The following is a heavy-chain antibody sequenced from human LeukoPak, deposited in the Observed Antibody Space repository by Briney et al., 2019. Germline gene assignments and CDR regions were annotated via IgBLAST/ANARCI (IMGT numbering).Heavy chain of an antibody. D-gene: IGHD3-10*01. V-gene: IGHV4-39*01. Sequence: SETLSLTCTVSGGSISRSHYYWGWIRQTPGKGLEWIGTIYYSGTTYYNPSLESRATISEDTSKNQFSLTLRSVTAADTAVYYCARQISDYYYYYIDVWGKGTTVTVSS. CDR3: ARQISDYYYYYIDV. CDR1: GGSISRSHYY. J-gene: IGHJ6*03. CDR2: IYYSGTT.